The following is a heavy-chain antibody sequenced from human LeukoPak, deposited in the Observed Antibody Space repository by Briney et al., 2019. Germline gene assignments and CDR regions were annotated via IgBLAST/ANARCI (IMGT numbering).Heavy chain of an antibody. Sequence: GESLKISCKGSGYSFTSYCIGWVRQMPGKGLEWMGIIYPGDSDTRYSPSFQGQVTISADKSISTAYLQWSSMKASATAMYYCARPPPHYPTYCTNGVCSIGDLLAFDYWGQGTLVTVSS. CDR2: IYPGDSDT. V-gene: IGHV5-51*01. D-gene: IGHD2-8*01. CDR1: GYSFTSYC. J-gene: IGHJ4*02. CDR3: ARPPPHYPTYCTNGVCSIGDLLAFDY.